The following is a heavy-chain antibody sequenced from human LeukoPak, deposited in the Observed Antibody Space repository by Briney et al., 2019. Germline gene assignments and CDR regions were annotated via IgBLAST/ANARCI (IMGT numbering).Heavy chain of an antibody. CDR3: AREGTASGELDY. Sequence: PGGSLRLSCAASGFIFSNYWMNWVRQAPGKGLEWVSSISSSSTYIYYADSVQGRFTISRDNANNSLYLQMNSLRAEDTAVYYCAREGTASGELDYWGQGTLVTVSS. CDR1: GFIFSNYW. V-gene: IGHV3-21*01. CDR2: ISSSSTYI. D-gene: IGHD6-13*01. J-gene: IGHJ4*02.